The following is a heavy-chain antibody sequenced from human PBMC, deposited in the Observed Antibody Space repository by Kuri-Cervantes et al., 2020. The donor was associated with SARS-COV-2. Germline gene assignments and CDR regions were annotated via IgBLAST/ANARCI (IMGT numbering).Heavy chain of an antibody. V-gene: IGHV1-69*13. CDR2: IIPIFGTA. J-gene: IGHJ4*02. CDR3: ARGNYDFWSGSTGDFDY. CDR1: GGTFSSYA. Sequence: SVKVSCKAPGGTFSSYAISWVRQAPGQGLEWMGEIIPIFGTANYAQKFQGRVTITADESTSTAYMELSSLRSEDTAVYYRARGNYDFWSGSTGDFDYWGQGTLVTVSS. D-gene: IGHD3-3*01.